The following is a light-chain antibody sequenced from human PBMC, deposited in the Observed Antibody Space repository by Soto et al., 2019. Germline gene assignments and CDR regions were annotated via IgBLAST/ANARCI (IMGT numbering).Light chain of an antibody. CDR2: GAS. CDR3: RQYDSSPKFT. Sequence: EIVLTQSPGTLSLSPGERATLSCRASQSVSSSYLAWYQQKPGQAPRLLIYGASSRVTGIPDRFSGSGSGTDFTLTISRLEAEDFSVYYCRQYDSSPKFTFGPGTKVDIK. V-gene: IGKV3-20*01. CDR1: QSVSSSY. J-gene: IGKJ3*01.